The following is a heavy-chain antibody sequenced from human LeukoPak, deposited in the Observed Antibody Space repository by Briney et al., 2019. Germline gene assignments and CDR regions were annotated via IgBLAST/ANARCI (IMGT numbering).Heavy chain of an antibody. CDR1: GGSISSYY. J-gene: IGHJ3*02. CDR2: IYYSGST. D-gene: IGHD2-21*02. CDR3: ARDLGCGGDCYAFDI. Sequence: SETLSLTCTVSGGSISSYYWSWIRQPPGKGLEWIGYIYYSGSTNYNPSLKSRVTISVDTSKNQFSLKLSSVTAADTAVYYCARDLGCGGDCYAFDIWGQGTMVTVSS. V-gene: IGHV4-59*01.